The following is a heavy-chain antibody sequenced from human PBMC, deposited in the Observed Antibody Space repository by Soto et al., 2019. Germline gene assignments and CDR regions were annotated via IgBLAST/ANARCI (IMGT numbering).Heavy chain of an antibody. J-gene: IGHJ6*02. V-gene: IGHV5-51*01. CDR3: ARKGYLTYYGMDV. D-gene: IGHD2-15*01. CDR1: GYSFTSYW. Sequence: PGESLKIFCKGSGYSFTSYWIGWVRQMHGKGLEWMGIIYPGDSDTRYSPSFQGQVTISADKSISTAYLQWSSLKASDTAMYYSARKGYLTYYGMDVWGQGTTVTVS. CDR2: IYPGDSDT.